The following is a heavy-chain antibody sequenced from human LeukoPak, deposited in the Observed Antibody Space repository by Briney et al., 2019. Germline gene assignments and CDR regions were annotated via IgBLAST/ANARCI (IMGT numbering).Heavy chain of an antibody. CDR3: ARAREYQLLSAYYYYMDV. V-gene: IGHV1-24*01. CDR1: GYTLTELS. CDR2: FDPEDGET. J-gene: IGHJ6*03. Sequence: GASVKVSCKVSGYTLTELSMHWVRQAPGKGLEWMGGFDPEDGETIYAQKFQGRVTMTEDTSTDTAYMELSSLRSEDTAVYYCARAREYQLLSAYYYYMDVWGKGTTVTISS. D-gene: IGHD2-2*01.